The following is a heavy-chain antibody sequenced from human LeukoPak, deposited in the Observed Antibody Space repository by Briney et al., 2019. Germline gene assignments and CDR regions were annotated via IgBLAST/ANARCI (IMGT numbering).Heavy chain of an antibody. V-gene: IGHV3-30*09. D-gene: IGHD6-13*01. J-gene: IGHJ4*02. CDR1: TFTFSDYP. Sequence: PGGSLRLSCAASTFTFSDYPMHYVRQAPGEGLQWVAVISSDGKDKDYADSVKGRFAISRDNSKNTLYLQMNSLKIEDTAVYYCARGVGRSSWFFDYWGQGTLVTVTS. CDR3: ARGVGRSSWFFDY. CDR2: ISSDGKDK.